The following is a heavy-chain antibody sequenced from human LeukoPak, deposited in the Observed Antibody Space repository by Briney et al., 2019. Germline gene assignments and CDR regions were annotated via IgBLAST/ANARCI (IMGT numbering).Heavy chain of an antibody. V-gene: IGHV3-33*01. D-gene: IGHD6-19*01. CDR2: IWHDGSNK. Sequence: PGGSLRLSCAASGFTFSTYGIHWVRQAPGKGLEWVAVIWHDGSNKYYADSVKGRFTISRDNSKNTLYLQMNSLRAEDTAVYYCARASGPVDFWGQGTLVTVSS. CDR3: ARASGPVDF. J-gene: IGHJ4*02. CDR1: GFTFSTYG.